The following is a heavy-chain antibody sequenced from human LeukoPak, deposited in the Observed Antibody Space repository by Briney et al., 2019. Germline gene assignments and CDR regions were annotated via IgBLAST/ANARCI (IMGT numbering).Heavy chain of an antibody. CDR1: GGSISTYY. V-gene: IGHV4-59*01. CDR3: ARDKGPYWYFDL. Sequence: SETLSLTCTVSGGSISTYYWSWIRQPPGEGLEWIGNIYNSGSTDYNPSLKSRVTISVVTSKNQISLKLSSVTAADTAVYYCARDKGPYWYFDLWGRGTLVTVSS. CDR2: IYNSGST. J-gene: IGHJ2*01.